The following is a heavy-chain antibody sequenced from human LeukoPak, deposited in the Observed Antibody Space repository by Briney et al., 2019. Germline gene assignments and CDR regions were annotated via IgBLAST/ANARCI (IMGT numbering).Heavy chain of an antibody. CDR3: VHGSGSLFGPYAFDI. J-gene: IGHJ3*02. V-gene: IGHV1-46*01. D-gene: IGHD3-10*01. CDR2: INPSGGST. CDR1: GYTFTSYY. Sequence: ASVKVSCKASGYTFTSYYMHWVRQAPGQGLEWMGIINPSGGSTSCAQKFQGRVTMTRDMSTSTVYMELSSLRSEDTAVYYCVHGSGSLFGPYAFDIWGQGTMVTVSS.